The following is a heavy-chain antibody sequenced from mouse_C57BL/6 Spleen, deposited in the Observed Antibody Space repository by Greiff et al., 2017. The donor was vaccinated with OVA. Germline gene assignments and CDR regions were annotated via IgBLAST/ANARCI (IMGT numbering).Heavy chain of an antibody. Sequence: EVMLVESGGGLVQPGGSLKLSCAASGFTFSDYYMYWVRQTPEKRLEWVAYISNGGGSTYYPDTVKGRFTISRDNAKNTLYLQMSRLKSEDTAMYYCARQGNDYDVGAWFAYWGQGTLVTVSA. D-gene: IGHD2-4*01. CDR1: GFTFSDYY. CDR3: ARQGNDYDVGAWFAY. J-gene: IGHJ3*01. CDR2: ISNGGGST. V-gene: IGHV5-12*01.